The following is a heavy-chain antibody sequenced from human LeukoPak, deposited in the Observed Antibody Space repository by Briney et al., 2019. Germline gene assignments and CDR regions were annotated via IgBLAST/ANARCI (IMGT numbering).Heavy chain of an antibody. CDR2: INPNSGGT. D-gene: IGHD3-22*01. CDR1: GYTFTGYY. CDR3: ASADSSGLNYFDY. V-gene: IGHV1-2*02. Sequence: ASVKVSCKASGYTFTGYYMHWVRQAPGQGLEWMGWINPNSGGTNYAQKFQDRVNMTRDTSISTAYMELSRLSSDNPAVYYCASADSSGLNYFDYWGQGTLVTVSS. J-gene: IGHJ4*02.